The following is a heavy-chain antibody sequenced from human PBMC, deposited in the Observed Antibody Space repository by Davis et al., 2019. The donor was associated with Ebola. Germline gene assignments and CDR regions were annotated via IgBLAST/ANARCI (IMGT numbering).Heavy chain of an antibody. CDR1: GFSLSTSGVA. V-gene: IGHV2-5*02. CDR3: AHKTAVTTPGFGQ. Sequence: SGPTLVKPTQTLTLTCTFSGFSLSTSGVAVGWIRQPPGKALEWRALIYSDDDQRYSPSLKSRLTLSKDTPKSQVVLTMTNMDPMDTATYYCAHKTAVTTPGFGQWGQGTLVTVSS. D-gene: IGHD4-17*01. CDR2: IYSDDDQ. J-gene: IGHJ4*02.